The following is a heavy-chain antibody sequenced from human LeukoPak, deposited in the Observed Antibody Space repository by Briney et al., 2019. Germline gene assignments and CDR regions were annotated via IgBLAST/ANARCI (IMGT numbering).Heavy chain of an antibody. Sequence: ASVKVSCKASGYSFADYYMHWVRQAPGQGLEWMGWIKPNSGGTRSAQKFQGRVTMTRDMSTSTVYMELSSLRSEDTAVYYCARDPGDPPFDYWGQGTLVTVSS. CDR2: IKPNSGGT. V-gene: IGHV1-2*02. CDR3: ARDPGDPPFDY. CDR1: GYSFADYY. J-gene: IGHJ4*02. D-gene: IGHD1-14*01.